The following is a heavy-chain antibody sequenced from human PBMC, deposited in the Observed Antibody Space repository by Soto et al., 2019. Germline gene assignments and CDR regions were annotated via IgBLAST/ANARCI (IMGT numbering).Heavy chain of an antibody. J-gene: IGHJ4*02. Sequence: EVQLVESGRDFVQPGGSLRLSCAASGFTFSSYGMNWVRQVPVKGLEWVSHISSDGTTYYADSVKGRFTISRDNAKNSLYLQMNSLIVEDTAVYYCARAPGYGDIDYWGRGTLVTVSS. CDR1: GFTFSSYG. CDR3: ARAPGYGDIDY. CDR2: ISSDGTT. D-gene: IGHD3-10*01. V-gene: IGHV3-48*01.